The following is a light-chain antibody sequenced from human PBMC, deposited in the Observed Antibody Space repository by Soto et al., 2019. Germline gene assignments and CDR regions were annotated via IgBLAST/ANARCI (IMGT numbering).Light chain of an antibody. CDR1: SSDVGGYNY. J-gene: IGLJ3*02. CDR2: EVS. Sequence: QSVLTQPASVSGSPGQSITISCTGTSSDVGGYNYVSWYQQYPGKAPKIMIYEVSNRPSGVSNRFSGSKSDNTASLTISGLQAEDEADYYCGSYTSSSTLVFGGGTKVTVL. CDR3: GSYTSSSTLV. V-gene: IGLV2-14*01.